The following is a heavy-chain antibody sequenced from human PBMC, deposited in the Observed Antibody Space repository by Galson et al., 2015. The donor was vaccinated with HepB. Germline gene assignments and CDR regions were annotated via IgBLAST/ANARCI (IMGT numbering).Heavy chain of an antibody. CDR1: GASINTNY. Sequence: ETLSLTCTVSGASINTNYWSWIRQPPGKGLEWIGFFSVNGNTNFNPSLRGRVSLSADTSKNQFSLNLSSVTTADTAIYYCATTSTDEGFHVWGQGTMITVSS. J-gene: IGHJ3*01. V-gene: IGHV4-59*01. CDR3: ATTSTDEGFHV. CDR2: FSVNGNT. D-gene: IGHD4-17*01.